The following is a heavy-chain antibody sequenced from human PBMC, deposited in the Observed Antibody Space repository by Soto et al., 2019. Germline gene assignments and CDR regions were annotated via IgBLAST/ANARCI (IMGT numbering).Heavy chain of an antibody. CDR2: ISYDGSNK. V-gene: IGHV3-30*18. CDR3: AKDRYCSSTSGYSDYYYYGLDV. D-gene: IGHD2-2*02. CDR1: GFTFSSYG. J-gene: IGHJ6*02. Sequence: GVSLGLSCAASGFTFSSYGMHWVRQAPGKGLEWVAVISYDGSNKYYADSVKGRFTISRDNSKNTLYLQMNSLRAEDTAVYYCAKDRYCSSTSGYSDYYYYGLDVWGQGTTVTVAS.